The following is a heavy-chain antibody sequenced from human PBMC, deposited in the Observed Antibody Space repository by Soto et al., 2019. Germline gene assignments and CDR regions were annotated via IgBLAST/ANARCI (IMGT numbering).Heavy chain of an antibody. V-gene: IGHV3-33*01. Sequence: QVQLVESGGGVVQPGRSLRLSCAASGFTFSSYGIHWVRQAPGKGLEWVAVIWYDGGNKYYVDSVKGRFTISRDNYKNTLYLQMNSLTAEDTALYYCARSTFCSGGRCYSVYFDYWGQGTLVTVSS. CDR2: IWYDGGNK. J-gene: IGHJ4*02. D-gene: IGHD2-15*01. CDR3: ARSTFCSGGRCYSVYFDY. CDR1: GFTFSSYG.